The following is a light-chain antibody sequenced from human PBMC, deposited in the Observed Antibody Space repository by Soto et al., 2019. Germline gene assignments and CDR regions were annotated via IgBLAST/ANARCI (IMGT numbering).Light chain of an antibody. Sequence: EIVLTQSPATLSLSPGERATLSCRASQSVSSYLACYQQKPCQAPRLLIYDASNRATGIPARFRGSGSGTDFTLANSSLEPDDFALAYCQPRSNSITFGQGTRLQIK. J-gene: IGKJ5*01. CDR1: QSVSSY. CDR3: QPRSNSIT. V-gene: IGKV3-11*01. CDR2: DAS.